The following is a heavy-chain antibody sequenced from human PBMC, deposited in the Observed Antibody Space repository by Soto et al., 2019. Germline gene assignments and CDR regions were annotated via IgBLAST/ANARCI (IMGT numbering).Heavy chain of an antibody. D-gene: IGHD4-4*01. CDR1: GGSISSGDYY. CDR3: ARTFYSNYPLVYFDY. CDR2: IYYSGST. Sequence: PSETLSLTCTVSGGSISSGDYYWSWIRQPPGKGLEWIGYIYYSGSTYYNPSLKSRVTISVDTSKNQFSLKLSSVTAADTAVYYCARTFYSNYPLVYFDYWGQGXLVTVYS. V-gene: IGHV4-30-4*01. J-gene: IGHJ4*02.